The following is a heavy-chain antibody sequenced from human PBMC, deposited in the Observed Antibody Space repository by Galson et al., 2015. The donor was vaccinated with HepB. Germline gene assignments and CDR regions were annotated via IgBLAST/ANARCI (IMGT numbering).Heavy chain of an antibody. Sequence: SVKVSCKASGGTFSSYAISWVRQAPGQGLEWMGRIIPILGIANYAQKFQGRVTITADKSTSTAYMELSSLRSEDTAVYYCARVVPGYSSSWYFDYWGQGTLVTVSS. D-gene: IGHD6-13*01. V-gene: IGHV1-69*04. J-gene: IGHJ4*02. CDR3: ARVVPGYSSSWYFDY. CDR1: GGTFSSYA. CDR2: IIPILGIA.